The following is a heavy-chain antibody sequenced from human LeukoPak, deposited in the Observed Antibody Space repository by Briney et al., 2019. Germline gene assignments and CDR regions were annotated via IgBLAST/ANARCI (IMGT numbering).Heavy chain of an antibody. CDR1: GGSFSGYF. D-gene: IGHD6-19*01. J-gene: IGHJ4*02. Sequence: PSETLSLTCAVYGGSFSGYFWSWIRQPPGKGLEWIGEINHSGSTNYNSSLKSRVTISVDTSKNQFSLKLSSVTAADTAVYYCARGLRNSGWYFDYWGQGTQVTVSS. CDR3: ARGLRNSGWYFDY. V-gene: IGHV4-34*01. CDR2: INHSGST.